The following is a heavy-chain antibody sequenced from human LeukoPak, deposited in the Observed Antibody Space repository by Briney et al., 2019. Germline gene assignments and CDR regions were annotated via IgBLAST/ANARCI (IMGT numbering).Heavy chain of an antibody. J-gene: IGHJ4*02. CDR2: INHSGST. V-gene: IGHV4-34*01. CDR3: ARGIATTVTYFFDY. CDR1: GGSFSGFY. Sequence: PSETLSLTCAVYGGSFSGFYWSWLRQPPGKGLEWIGEINHSGSTNYNPSLKSRVTISVDTSKNQFSLKLSSVTAADTAVYYCARGIATTVTYFFDYWGQGTLVTVSS. D-gene: IGHD4-17*01.